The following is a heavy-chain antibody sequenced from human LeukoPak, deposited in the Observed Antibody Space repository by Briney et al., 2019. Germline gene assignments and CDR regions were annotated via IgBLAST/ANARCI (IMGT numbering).Heavy chain of an antibody. CDR2: ISGSGGST. V-gene: IGHV3-23*01. D-gene: IGHD3-10*01. J-gene: IGHJ4*02. CDR1: GFTFSSYA. Sequence: GESLKISCAASGFTFSSYAMSWVRQAPGKGLEWVSAISGSGGSTYYADSVKGRFTISRDNSKNTLYLQMNSLRAEDTAVYYCAKDLITMVRGGSFDYWGQGTLVTVSS. CDR3: AKDLITMVRGGSFDY.